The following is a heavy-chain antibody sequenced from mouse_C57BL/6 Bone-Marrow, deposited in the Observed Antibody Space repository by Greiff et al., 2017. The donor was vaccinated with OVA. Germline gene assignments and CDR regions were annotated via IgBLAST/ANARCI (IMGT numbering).Heavy chain of an antibody. V-gene: IGHV1-52*01. D-gene: IGHD2-1*01. CDR1: GYTFTSYW. CDR3: ARNGGKRNMDY. CDR2: IDPSDSET. Sequence: QVQLQQPGAELVRPGSSVKLSCKASGYTFTSYWMHWVKQRPIQGLEWIGNIDPSDSETHCNQKFKDKATLTVDKSSSTAYMQLSSLTSEDSAVYYCARNGGKRNMDYWGQGTSVTVSS. J-gene: IGHJ4*01.